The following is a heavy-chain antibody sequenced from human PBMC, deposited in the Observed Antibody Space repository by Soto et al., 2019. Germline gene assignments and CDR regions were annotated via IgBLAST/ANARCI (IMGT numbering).Heavy chain of an antibody. J-gene: IGHJ6*02. CDR3: AKDRRPARPHYGMDV. V-gene: IGHV3-43D*04. D-gene: IGHD6-6*01. CDR2: ISWDGGST. CDR1: GFTFDDYA. Sequence: GGSLRLSCASSGFTFDDYAMHWVRQAPGKGLEWVSLISWDGGSTYYADSVKGRFTISRDNSKNSLYLQMNSLRAEDTALYYCAKDRRPARPHYGMDVWGQGTTVTVSS.